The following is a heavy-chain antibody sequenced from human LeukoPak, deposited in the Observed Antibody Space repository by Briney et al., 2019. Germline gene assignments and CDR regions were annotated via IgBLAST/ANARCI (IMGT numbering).Heavy chain of an antibody. V-gene: IGHV3-9*01. CDR2: ISWNSVGI. CDR1: GFTFDDYA. CDR3: AKDRLSGIRGALDY. J-gene: IGHJ4*02. Sequence: PGGSLRLSCAASGFTFDDYAMYRVRQAPGKGLEWVSGISWNSVGIGYADSVRGRFSISRDNARKSLYLQMNSLRAEDTALYYCAKDRLSGIRGALDYWGQGTLVTVSS. D-gene: IGHD3-10*01.